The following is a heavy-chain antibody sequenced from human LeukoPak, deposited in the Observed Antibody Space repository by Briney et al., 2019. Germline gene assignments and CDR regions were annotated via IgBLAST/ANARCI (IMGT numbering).Heavy chain of an antibody. CDR1: GGSISRDY. V-gene: IGHV4-59*12. J-gene: IGHJ4*02. Sequence: PSETLSLTCTVSGGSISRDYWSWIRQPPGKGLEWIGYIYYTGSTNYNPSLKSRVTISVDTSKNQFSLKMNSVTAADTAVYYCARGQWFRAFWSRGTPVTVSS. CDR2: IYYTGST. D-gene: IGHD3-10*01. CDR3: ARGQWFRAF.